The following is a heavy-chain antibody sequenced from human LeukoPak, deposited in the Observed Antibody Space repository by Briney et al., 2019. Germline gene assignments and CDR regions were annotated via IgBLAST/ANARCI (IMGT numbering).Heavy chain of an antibody. V-gene: IGHV1-2*06. D-gene: IGHD6-19*01. CDR2: INPNSGGT. J-gene: IGHJ4*02. CDR3: ARGWRPTIAVAGLFDY. CDR1: GYTFTGYY. Sequence: ASVKVSCKASGYTFTGYYMQWVRQAPGQVLEWMGRINPNSGGTNYAQKFQGRVAMTRDTSISTAYMELSRLRSDDTAVYYCARGWRPTIAVAGLFDYWGQGTLVTVSS.